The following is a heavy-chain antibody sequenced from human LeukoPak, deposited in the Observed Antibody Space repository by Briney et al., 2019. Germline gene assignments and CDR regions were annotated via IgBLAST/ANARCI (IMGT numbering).Heavy chain of an antibody. CDR1: GGSISSSSYY. Sequence: SETLSLTCTVSGGSISSSSYYWGWIRQPPGKGLEWIGSIYYSGSTYYNPSLKSRFTISVDTSKNQFSLKLSSVTAADTAVYYCARGYSYGSTHNDYWGQGTLVTVSS. CDR2: IYYSGST. V-gene: IGHV4-39*01. D-gene: IGHD5-18*01. J-gene: IGHJ4*02. CDR3: ARGYSYGSTHNDY.